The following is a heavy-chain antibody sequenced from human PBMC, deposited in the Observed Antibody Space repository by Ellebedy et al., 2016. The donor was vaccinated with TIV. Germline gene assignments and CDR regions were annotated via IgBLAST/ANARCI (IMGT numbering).Heavy chain of an antibody. CDR1: GFTFSSYG. D-gene: IGHD2-15*01. CDR2: IWYDGDNK. CDR3: ASSSGGSRSDHLNY. V-gene: IGHV3-33*01. Sequence: GESLKISXAASGFTFSSYGMHWVRQAPGKGLEWVAVIWYDGDNKYYADSVKGRFTISRDNSKNTLYLQMNSLRAEDTAVYYCASSSGGSRSDHLNYWGQGTLVTVSS. J-gene: IGHJ4*02.